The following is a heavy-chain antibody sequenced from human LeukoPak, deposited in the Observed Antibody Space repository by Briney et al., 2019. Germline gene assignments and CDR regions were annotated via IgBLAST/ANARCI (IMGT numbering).Heavy chain of an antibody. Sequence: NGNIYYSGSTNYNPSIEVRVTISVVTSKHQFSLKLSSVTASVMAVYYCERATLWGGYYIDYCGQGTLVVVSS. V-gene: IGHV4-59*01. CDR3: ERATLWGGYYIDY. CDR2: IYYSGST. D-gene: IGHD5-12*01. J-gene: IGHJ4*02.